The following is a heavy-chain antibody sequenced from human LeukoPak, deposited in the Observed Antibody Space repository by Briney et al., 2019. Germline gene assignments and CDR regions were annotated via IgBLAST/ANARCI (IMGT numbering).Heavy chain of an antibody. D-gene: IGHD1-26*01. Sequence: SAETLSLTCTVSGASITSYYWSWIRQPPGKGLEWIGYIYYSGSTTYKPSLKSRVTISVDTSKNQFSLKLSSVTAADTAVYYCARLSIVGATNFDYWGQGTLVTVSS. CDR3: ARLSIVGATNFDY. J-gene: IGHJ4*02. V-gene: IGHV4-59*08. CDR1: GASITSYY. CDR2: IYYSGST.